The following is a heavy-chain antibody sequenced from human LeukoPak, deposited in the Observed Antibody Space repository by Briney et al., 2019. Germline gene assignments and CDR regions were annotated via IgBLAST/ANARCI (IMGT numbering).Heavy chain of an antibody. CDR1: GGSISSGSYY. Sequence: SETLSLTCTVPGGSISSGSYYWGWIRQPPGKGLEWIGNIYYSGSTYYNPSLKSRVSISVDTSKNQFSLKLSSVTAADTAVYYCAREWAGLLWFGESASPGWGQGTLVTVSS. V-gene: IGHV4-39*07. D-gene: IGHD3-10*01. CDR3: AREWAGLLWFGESASPG. J-gene: IGHJ4*02. CDR2: IYYSGST.